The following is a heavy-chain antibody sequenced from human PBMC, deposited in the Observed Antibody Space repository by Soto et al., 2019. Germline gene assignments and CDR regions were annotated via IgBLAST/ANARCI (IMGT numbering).Heavy chain of an antibody. CDR2: IYHSGST. D-gene: IGHD1-26*01. CDR3: ARDMGATAGSEYFFDY. CDR1: GYSISSSNW. J-gene: IGHJ4*02. Sequence: NLSLTGAVSGYSISSSNWWAWVGQPPGKGLEWIGEIYHSGSTNYNPSLKSRVTISVDKSKNQFSLKLSSVTAADTAVYYCARDMGATAGSEYFFDYLGQGTLVTV. V-gene: IGHV4-4*02.